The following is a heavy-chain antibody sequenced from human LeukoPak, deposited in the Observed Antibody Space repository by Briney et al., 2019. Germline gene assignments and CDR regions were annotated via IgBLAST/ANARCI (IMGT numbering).Heavy chain of an antibody. CDR2: ISGDGSST. CDR1: GFTFDDYA. J-gene: IGHJ1*01. CDR3: AKDITYSSGWYRRRNNAEYFQH. Sequence: PGGSLRLSCAASGFTFDDYAMHWVRQAPGKGLEWVSLISGDGSSTYYADSVKGRFTISRDNSKNSLYLQMNSLRTEDTALYYCAKDITYSSGWYRRRNNAEYFQHWGQGTLVTVSS. V-gene: IGHV3-43*02. D-gene: IGHD6-19*01.